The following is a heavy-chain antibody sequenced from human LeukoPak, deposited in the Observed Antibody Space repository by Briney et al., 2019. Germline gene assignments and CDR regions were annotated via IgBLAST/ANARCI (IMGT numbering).Heavy chain of an antibody. J-gene: IGHJ4*02. D-gene: IGHD4-17*01. V-gene: IGHV4-34*01. Sequence: SETLSLTCAVYGGSFSGYYWSWIRQPPGKGLEWIGEINHSGSTNYNPSLKSRVTISVDTSKNQFSLKLSSVTAADTAVYYCARGKAVTTKNFDNRGQGTLVTVSS. CDR3: ARGKAVTTKNFDN. CDR1: GGSFSGYY. CDR2: INHSGST.